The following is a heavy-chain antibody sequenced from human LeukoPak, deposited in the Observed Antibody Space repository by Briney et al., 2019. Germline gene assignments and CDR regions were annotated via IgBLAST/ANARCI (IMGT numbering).Heavy chain of an antibody. CDR3: AREGHYYYMDV. V-gene: IGHV3-21*01. Sequence: GGSLSLSCAACGCTFISYSRNWVPQAPGKGLEWVSSISSSSSYIYYADAVKGRFTISRDNAKNSLYLQMNSLRAEDTAVYYCAREGHYYYMDVWGKGTTVTVSS. CDR1: GCTFISYS. CDR2: ISSSSSYI. J-gene: IGHJ6*03.